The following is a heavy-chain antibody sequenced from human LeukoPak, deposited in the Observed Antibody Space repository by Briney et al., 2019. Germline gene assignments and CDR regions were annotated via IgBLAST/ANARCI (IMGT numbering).Heavy chain of an antibody. J-gene: IGHJ5*02. D-gene: IGHD3-10*01. CDR2: IRSKGNNYAT. CDR3: SRSYGSGPNWFDP. CDR1: GFTFSGAA. Sequence: GGSLTISCAASGFTFSGAAMHWVRQASGKGLEWVGRIRSKGNNYATAYAASVEGIFTISRDDSRSTAYLQMNNLQTEDTAVYYCSRSYGSGPNWFDPWGQGTLVTVSS. V-gene: IGHV3-73*01.